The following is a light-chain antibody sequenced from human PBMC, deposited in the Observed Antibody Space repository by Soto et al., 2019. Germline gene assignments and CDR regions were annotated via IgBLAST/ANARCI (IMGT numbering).Light chain of an antibody. CDR1: SSNLGAGYD. Sequence: QSVLTQPPSVSGAPGQRVTLSCTGNSSNLGAGYDVHWYQQLPGAAPKLVIFGNRNRPSGVPERFSGSKSGTSASLAITGLQAEDEADYYCQAYDSGLSGSEVFGTGTKVTVL. J-gene: IGLJ1*01. CDR2: GNR. V-gene: IGLV1-40*01. CDR3: QAYDSGLSGSEV.